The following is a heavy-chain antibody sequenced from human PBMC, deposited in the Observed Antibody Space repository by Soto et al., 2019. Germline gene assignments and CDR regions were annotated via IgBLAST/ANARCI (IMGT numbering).Heavy chain of an antibody. CDR1: GFTFSSYA. CDR3: ARVSGWYDY. Sequence: EVPLVESGGGLVQPGGSLRLSCAASGFTFSSYAMHWVRQAPGKGLEYVSAISSNGGSTYYANSVKGRFTISRDNSKNTLYLQMGSLRAEDMAVYYCARVSGWYDYWGQGTLVTVSS. V-gene: IGHV3-64*01. CDR2: ISSNGGST. D-gene: IGHD6-19*01. J-gene: IGHJ4*02.